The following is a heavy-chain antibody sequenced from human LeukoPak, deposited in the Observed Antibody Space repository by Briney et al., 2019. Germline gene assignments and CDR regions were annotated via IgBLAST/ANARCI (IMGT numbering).Heavy chain of an antibody. J-gene: IGHJ6*02. CDR1: GFTFSSYS. CDR2: ISSSSSTI. V-gene: IGHV3-48*02. D-gene: IGHD3-22*01. CDR3: ARDGFSRNYYDSSGYYYVCYYGMDV. Sequence: GGSLRLSCAASGFTFSSYSMNWVRQAPGKGLEWVSYISSSSSTIYYADSVKGRFTISRDNAKNSLYLKMNSLRDEDTAVYYCARDGFSRNYYDSSGYYYVCYYGMDVWGQGTTVTVSS.